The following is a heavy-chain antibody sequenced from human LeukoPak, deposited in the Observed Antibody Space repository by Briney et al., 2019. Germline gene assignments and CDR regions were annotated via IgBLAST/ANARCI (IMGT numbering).Heavy chain of an antibody. CDR1: GYTFSSYY. CDR2: INPIGGST. V-gene: IGHV1-46*01. D-gene: IGHD3-3*01. Sequence: ASVKVSCKASGYTFSSYYMHWVRQAPGQRLEWMGIINPIGGSTTYAQKFQGRLTMTRDTSTSTVYMELSSLRSGDTAVYYCARVNNFWSGYFDSWGQGTLVTVSS. CDR3: ARVNNFWSGYFDS. J-gene: IGHJ4*02.